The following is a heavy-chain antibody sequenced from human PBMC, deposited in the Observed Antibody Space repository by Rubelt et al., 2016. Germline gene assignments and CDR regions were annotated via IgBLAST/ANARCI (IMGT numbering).Heavy chain of an antibody. J-gene: IGHJ3*01. V-gene: IGHV4-59*12. CDR3: ARVGTFYFDTDL. Sequence: QVQLQESGPGLVKPSETLSLTCTVSGGSISSYYWSWIRQPPGKGLGWIGYIYYSGSTYYNPSLKSRVILSVDTSKNQFSLKLNSVTAADTAVYYCARVGTFYFDTDLWGLGTMVTVSS. CDR1: GGSISSYY. D-gene: IGHD3-22*01. CDR2: IYYSGST.